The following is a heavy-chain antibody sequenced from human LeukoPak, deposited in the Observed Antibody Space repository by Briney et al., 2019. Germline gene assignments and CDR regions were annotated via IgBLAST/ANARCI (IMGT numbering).Heavy chain of an antibody. D-gene: IGHD4-17*01. J-gene: IGHJ4*02. CDR3: AKDVDYGDYVVS. CDR2: IYTSGST. CDR1: GGSISSYY. V-gene: IGHV4-4*07. Sequence: SETLSLTCTVSGGSISSYYWSWIRQPAGKGLEWIGRIYTSGSTNYNPSLKSRVTMSVDTSKNQFSPKLSSVTAADTAIYYCAKDVDYGDYVVSWGQGTLVTVSS.